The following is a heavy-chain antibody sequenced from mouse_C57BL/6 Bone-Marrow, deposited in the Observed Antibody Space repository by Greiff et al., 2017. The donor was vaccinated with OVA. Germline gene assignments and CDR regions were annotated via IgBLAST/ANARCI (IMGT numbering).Heavy chain of an antibody. Sequence: VQLQQSGAELVRPGASVTLSCKASGYTFTDYEMHWVKQTPVHGLEWIGAIDPETGGTAYNQKFKGKAILTADKSSSTAYMELRSLTSEDSAVYYCTRRVLRSFAYWGQGTLVTVSA. CDR1: GYTFTDYE. V-gene: IGHV1-15*01. CDR3: TRRVLRSFAY. D-gene: IGHD1-1*01. J-gene: IGHJ3*01. CDR2: IDPETGGT.